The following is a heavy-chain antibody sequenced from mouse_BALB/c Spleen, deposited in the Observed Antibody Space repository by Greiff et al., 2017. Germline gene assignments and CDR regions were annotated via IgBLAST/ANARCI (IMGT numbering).Heavy chain of an antibody. D-gene: IGHD2-1*01. CDR1: GFSLTSYG. V-gene: IGHV2-2*02. Sequence: VQVVESGPGLVQPSQSLSITCTVSGFSLTSYGVHWVRQSPGKGLEWLGVIWSGGSTDYNAAFISRLSISKDNSKSQVFFKMNSLQANDTAIYYCARDGNYGFAYWGQGTLVTVSA. CDR3: ARDGNYGFAY. CDR2: IWSGGST. J-gene: IGHJ3*01.